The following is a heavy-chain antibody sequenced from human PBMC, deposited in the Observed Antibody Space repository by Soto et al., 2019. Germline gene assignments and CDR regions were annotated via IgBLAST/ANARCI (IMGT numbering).Heavy chain of an antibody. J-gene: IGHJ3*02. V-gene: IGHV3-30*04. CDR2: LSHDRGNA. CDR1: GFTITNHA. Sequence: QVQLVESGGGVVQPGRSLRLSCAASGFTITNHAMHWVRQAPGKGLEWAAVLSHDRGNAYYADSVKGRFTISRDSPTNTMSLEMNSLGPEDTALYNCSRERIVGSQDGFHAFDIWGQGTMVTVSS. D-gene: IGHD1-26*01. CDR3: SRERIVGSQDGFHAFDI.